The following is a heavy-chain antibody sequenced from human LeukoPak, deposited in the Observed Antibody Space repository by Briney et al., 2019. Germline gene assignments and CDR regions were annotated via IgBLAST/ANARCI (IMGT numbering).Heavy chain of an antibody. CDR2: IYYSGST. CDR3: ARTGVSSSWYEGWGSYNWFDP. J-gene: IGHJ5*02. D-gene: IGHD6-13*01. CDR1: GGSISSYY. V-gene: IGHV4-59*01. Sequence: SETLSLTCTVSGGSISSYYWSWIRQPPGKGLEWIGYIYYSGSTNYNPSLKSRVTISVDTSKNQFSLKLSSVTAADTAVYYCARTGVSSSWYEGWGSYNWFDPWGQGTLVTVSS.